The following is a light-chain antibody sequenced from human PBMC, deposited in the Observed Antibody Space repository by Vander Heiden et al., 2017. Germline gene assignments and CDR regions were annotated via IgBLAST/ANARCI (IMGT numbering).Light chain of an antibody. V-gene: IGKV1-5*01. J-gene: IGKJ1*01. CDR1: QSISSR. Sequence: DTQMTQPPSTLSASVGDRVTITCRASQSISSRLAWYQQKPGKAPKLLSYDASSLESGVPSRFSGSGSGTEFTLTISSLQPDDFATYYCQQYKSYWTFGQGTKVEIK. CDR3: QQYKSYWT. CDR2: DAS.